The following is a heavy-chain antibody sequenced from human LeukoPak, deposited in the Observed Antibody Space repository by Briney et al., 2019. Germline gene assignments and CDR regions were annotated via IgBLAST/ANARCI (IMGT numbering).Heavy chain of an antibody. D-gene: IGHD2-21*02. CDR1: GFTFSNYF. Sequence: PGRSLRLSCAASGFTFSNYFMHWVRQAPGKGLEWVADIASDGSHTFYVESVKGRSTISRDNSKNTLYLQMNSLGPEDTAVYFCARERQDTVIHSGAFDIWGQGTMVTVSS. CDR2: IASDGSHT. CDR3: ARERQDTVIHSGAFDI. J-gene: IGHJ3*02. V-gene: IGHV3-30-3*01.